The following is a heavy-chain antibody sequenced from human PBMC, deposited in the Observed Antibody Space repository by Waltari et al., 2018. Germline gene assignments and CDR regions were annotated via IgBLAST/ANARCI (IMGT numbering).Heavy chain of an antibody. CDR3: ITDPANAYVRWFDP. Sequence: EVQLVEYGGGLVKHGGSISVSCAASGFNFFDTWIPWVRQAPGKGLEWVGRIKRSSDGGAAEYSAPVNGRFIISRDDSSSTLYLQMNSLKSEDTAVYYCITDPANAYVRWFDPWGQGTLVTVSS. J-gene: IGHJ5*02. CDR1: GFNFFDTW. D-gene: IGHD2-2*01. V-gene: IGHV3-15*01. CDR2: IKRSSDGGAA.